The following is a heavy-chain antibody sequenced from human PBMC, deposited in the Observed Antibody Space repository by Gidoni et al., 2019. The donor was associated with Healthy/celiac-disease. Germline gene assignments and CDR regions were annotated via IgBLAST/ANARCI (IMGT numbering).Heavy chain of an antibody. CDR1: GGSISSGGYS. V-gene: IGHV4-30-2*01. Sequence: QLQLQESGSGLMKPSQTLSLTCAVSGGSISSGGYSWSWIRQPPGKGLEWIGYIYHSGSTYYNPSLKSRVTISVDRSKNQFSLKLSSVTAADTAVYYCASTLGYCTNGVCYYYGMDVWGQGTTVTVSS. J-gene: IGHJ6*02. D-gene: IGHD2-8*01. CDR3: ASTLGYCTNGVCYYYGMDV. CDR2: IYHSGST.